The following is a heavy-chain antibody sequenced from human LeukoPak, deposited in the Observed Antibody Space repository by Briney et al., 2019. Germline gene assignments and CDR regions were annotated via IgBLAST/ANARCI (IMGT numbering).Heavy chain of an antibody. Sequence: SETLSLTCTVSGGSIGSSSYYWGWIRQPPGKGLEWIGSIYYSGSTYYNPSLKSRVTISVDTSKNQFSLKLSSVTAADTAVYWGGALVLPAAPKTRPTLCRDGSKTPVPRSWTSCPCKTTGCVLRGKPFILVWGRSFLGRGAWATGAWFPWG. CDR1: GGSIGSSSYY. V-gene: IGHV4-39*01. CDR3: GALVLPAAPKTRPTLCRDGSKTPVPRSWTSCPCKTTGCVLRGKPFILVWGRSFLGRGAWATGAWFP. J-gene: IGHJ5*02. CDR2: IYYSGST. D-gene: IGHD6-13*01.